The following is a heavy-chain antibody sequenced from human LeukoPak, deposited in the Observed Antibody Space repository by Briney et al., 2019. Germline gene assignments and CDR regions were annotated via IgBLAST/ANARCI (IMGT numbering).Heavy chain of an antibody. Sequence: ASVKVSCKASGYTFTSYDINWVRQATGQGPEWMGWMSPKSGNTGYAQKFQGRVSMTRNTSISTVYMELSSLRSEDTAVYYCAREYCSSTSCFYGMDVWGQGTTVTVSS. CDR2: MSPKSGNT. CDR1: GYTFTSYD. D-gene: IGHD2-2*01. CDR3: AREYCSSTSCFYGMDV. V-gene: IGHV1-8*01. J-gene: IGHJ6*02.